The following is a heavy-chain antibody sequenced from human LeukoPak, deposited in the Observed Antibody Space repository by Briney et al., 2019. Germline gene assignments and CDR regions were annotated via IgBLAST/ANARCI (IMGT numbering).Heavy chain of an antibody. CDR1: GFTFSSYA. D-gene: IGHD1-26*01. V-gene: IGHV3-23*01. CDR3: ARDRPTGSYYSIDY. J-gene: IGHJ4*02. CDR2: ITSGGGT. Sequence: GGSLRLSCAASGFTFSSYAMTWVRQAPGQGLEWVSGITSGGGTYYADSVKGRFTISRDNSKNTLYVQMNSLRAEDTAVYYCARDRPTGSYYSIDYWGQGTLVTVSS.